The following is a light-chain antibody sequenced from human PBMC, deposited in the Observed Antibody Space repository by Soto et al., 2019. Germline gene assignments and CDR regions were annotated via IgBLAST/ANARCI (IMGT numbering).Light chain of an antibody. CDR3: QQYNNWHLT. V-gene: IGKV3-15*01. CDR1: QSVRSD. CDR2: DAS. Sequence: EIVLTQSPATLSVSPGDRATLSCRASQSVRSDLDWFQQKPGQTPRLLIYDASTRATGIPARFSGSVSGTELTLTISSLQSENFAIYYCQQYNNWHLTFGGGTKVEIK. J-gene: IGKJ4*01.